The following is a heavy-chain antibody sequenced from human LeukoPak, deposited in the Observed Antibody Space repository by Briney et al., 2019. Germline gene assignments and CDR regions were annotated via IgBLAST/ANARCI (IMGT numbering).Heavy chain of an antibody. J-gene: IGHJ4*02. D-gene: IGHD2-8*02. CDR3: AGAGGILHPPGY. V-gene: IGHV4-38-2*02. CDR2: VYHGGNT. Sequence: PSETLSLTCTVSGYSISNGYYWGWIRQPPGKGLEFIGSVYHGGNTYYKASLKSRVTISLDTSKNQFSLKLSSVTAADTAVYYCAGAGGILHPPGYWGQGTLVTVSS. CDR1: GYSISNGYY.